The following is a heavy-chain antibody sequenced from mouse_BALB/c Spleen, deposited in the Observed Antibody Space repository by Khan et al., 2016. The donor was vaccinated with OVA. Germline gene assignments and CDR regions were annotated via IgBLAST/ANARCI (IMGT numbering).Heavy chain of an antibody. Sequence: EVQLQESGPSLVKPSQTLYLTCSVTGDSITSGYWNWIRKFPGNKLEYMGYISYSGNTYYNPYLKSRISITRDTSNNQYYLQLNSVTTEDTSTFYCACEVRGFTYWGQGTLVTVSA. CDR1: GDSITSGY. CDR2: ISYSGNT. V-gene: IGHV3-8*02. D-gene: IGHD1-1*01. CDR3: ACEVRGFTY. J-gene: IGHJ3*01.